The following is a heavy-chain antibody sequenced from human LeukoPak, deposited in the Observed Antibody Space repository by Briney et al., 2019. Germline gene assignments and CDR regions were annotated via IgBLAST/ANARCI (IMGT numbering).Heavy chain of an antibody. CDR2: IYSSGST. J-gene: IGHJ5*02. CDR3: ASIYYYDSAPFDP. D-gene: IGHD3-22*01. Sequence: NPSQTLSLTCTVSGGSISSGNYYWSWIRQPAGKGLEWIGRIYSSGSTNYNPSLKSRVTVSVNPSKNQSSLKLSSVTAADTDVYYCASIYYYDSAPFDPWGQGTLVTVSS. CDR1: GGSISSGNYY. V-gene: IGHV4-61*02.